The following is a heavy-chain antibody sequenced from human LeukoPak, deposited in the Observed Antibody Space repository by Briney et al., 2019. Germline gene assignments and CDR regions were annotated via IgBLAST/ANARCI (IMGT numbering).Heavy chain of an antibody. CDR1: GSRFTSYW. J-gene: IGHJ3*02. CDR2: IYPGEADT. D-gene: IGHD2-2*01. CDR3: ARVYCSSTSCYWVDAFDI. V-gene: IGHV5-51*01. Sequence: GGPLEISWEGSGSRFTSYWIGGGRRLPGKGREWRGMIYPGEADTRYSPSFQGQVTISADKSISTAYLQWSSLKASDTAMYYCARVYCSSTSCYWVDAFDIWGQGTMVTVSS.